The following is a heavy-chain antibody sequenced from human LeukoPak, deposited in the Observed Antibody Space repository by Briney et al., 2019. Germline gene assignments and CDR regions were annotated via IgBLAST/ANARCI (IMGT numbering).Heavy chain of an antibody. J-gene: IGHJ2*01. CDR1: GFTFSSHW. D-gene: IGHD2-15*01. V-gene: IGHV3-74*03. Sequence: GGSLRLSCAASGFTFSSHWMHWVRQAPGKGLVWVSHINSDGSSTTYADSVKGRFTVSRDNAKNTLYLQVNSLRAEDTAVYYCARGLEYCSGGSCYWYFDLWGRGTLVTVS. CDR3: ARGLEYCSGGSCYWYFDL. CDR2: INSDGSST.